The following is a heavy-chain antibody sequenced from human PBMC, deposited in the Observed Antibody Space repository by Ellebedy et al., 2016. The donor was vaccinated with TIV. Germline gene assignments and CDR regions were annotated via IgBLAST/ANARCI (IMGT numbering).Heavy chain of an antibody. CDR3: ARGLPRTVTLQD. J-gene: IGHJ4*02. D-gene: IGHD4-17*01. Sequence: GESLKISCAASGFAFTSYSVNWVRQAPGKGLHWLSYINTDSSTIDYADSVKGRFTTSRDNSKNTLHLQMNSLRVEDTAMYYCARGLPRTVTLQDWGQGTLVTVSS. V-gene: IGHV3-48*01. CDR2: INTDSSTI. CDR1: GFAFTSYS.